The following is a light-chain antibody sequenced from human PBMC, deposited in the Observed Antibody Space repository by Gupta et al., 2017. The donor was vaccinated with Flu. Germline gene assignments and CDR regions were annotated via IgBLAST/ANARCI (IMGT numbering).Light chain of an antibody. J-gene: IGKJ4*01. V-gene: IGKV1-12*01. CDR1: QQVSSW. CDR3: KQGYSFPLT. CDR2: GAS. Sequence: DIQLTQSQSSGSASVAGRVTITCRASQQVSSWVAWYLQKPGKAPTLLIYGASTTAGGVPSRFSGGRSGTESILTISSLQPEDSATYYCKQGYSFPLTFGGGTSLEVK.